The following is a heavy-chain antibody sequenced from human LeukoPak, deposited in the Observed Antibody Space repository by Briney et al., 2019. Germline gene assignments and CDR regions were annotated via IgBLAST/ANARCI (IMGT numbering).Heavy chain of an antibody. J-gene: IGHJ5*02. V-gene: IGHV1-46*01. CDR1: GYTFTSYY. D-gene: IGHD2-2*01. CDR2: INPSGGST. CDR3: ARDLGGYCSSTSCPDWFDP. Sequence: GASVKVSCKASGYTFTSYYMHWVRQAPGQGLEWMGTINPSGGSTSYAQKFQGRVTMTRDTSTSTVYMELSSLRSDDTAVYYCARDLGGYCSSTSCPDWFDPWGQGTLVTVSS.